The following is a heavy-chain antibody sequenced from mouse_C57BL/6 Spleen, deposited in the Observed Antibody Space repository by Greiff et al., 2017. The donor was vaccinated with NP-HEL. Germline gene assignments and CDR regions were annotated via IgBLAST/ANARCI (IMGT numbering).Heavy chain of an antibody. CDR2: ISDGGSYT. V-gene: IGHV5-4*01. D-gene: IGHD1-1*01. CDR3: ARDRGGYYYGSSRVGYFDY. CDR1: GFTFSSYA. J-gene: IGHJ2*01. Sequence: EVNVVESGGGLVKPGGSLKLSCAASGFTFSSYAMSWVRQTPEKRLEWVATISDGGSYTYYPDNVKGRFTISRDNAKNNLYLQMSHLKSEDTAMYYCARDRGGYYYGSSRVGYFDYWGQGTTLTVSS.